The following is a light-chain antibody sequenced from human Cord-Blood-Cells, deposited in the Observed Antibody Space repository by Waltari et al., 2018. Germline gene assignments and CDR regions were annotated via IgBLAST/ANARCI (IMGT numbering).Light chain of an antibody. CDR1: QSVSSN. V-gene: IGKV3-15*01. CDR3: QQYNIWPRT. J-gene: IGKJ1*01. CDR2: GAS. Sequence: EIVMTQSPATLSVSPGERATLSCRASQSVSSNLAWDQQKPGQAPRLLIYGASTRATGIPARFSGSGSGTEFTLTISSLQSEDFAVYYCQQYNIWPRTFGQGTKVEIK.